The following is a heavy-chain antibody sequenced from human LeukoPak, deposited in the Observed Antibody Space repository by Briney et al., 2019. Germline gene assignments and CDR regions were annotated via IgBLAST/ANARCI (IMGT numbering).Heavy chain of an antibody. CDR3: ARSITMIVVVIGYFDY. V-gene: IGHV4-39*01. J-gene: IGHJ4*02. D-gene: IGHD3-22*01. CDR2: IYYSGST. Sequence: SETLSLTCTVSGGSISGSSYYWGWIRQPPGKGLEWIGSIYYSGSTYYNPSLKSRVTISVDTSKNQFSLKLNSVTATDTAVYYCARSITMIVVVIGYFDYWGQGTLVTVSS. CDR1: GGSISGSSYY.